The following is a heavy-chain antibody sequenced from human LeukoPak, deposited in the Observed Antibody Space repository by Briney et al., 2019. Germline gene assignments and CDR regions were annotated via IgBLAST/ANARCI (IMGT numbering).Heavy chain of an antibody. CDR1: GGSISTYY. Sequence: KPSETLSLTCTVSGGSISTYYWSWIRQPPGKGLEWIGYLYYNGRTNYNPSLKSRVTLSLDTSKNQFSLKLSSVTAADTAVYYCAKDMREWLPDYWGQGTLVTVSS. CDR3: AKDMREWLPDY. CDR2: LYYNGRT. J-gene: IGHJ4*02. V-gene: IGHV4-59*01. D-gene: IGHD3-3*01.